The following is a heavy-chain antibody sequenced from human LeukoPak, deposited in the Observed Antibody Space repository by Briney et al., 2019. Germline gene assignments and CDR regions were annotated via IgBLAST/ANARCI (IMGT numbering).Heavy chain of an antibody. CDR1: GDTFGRYW. J-gene: IGHJ5*02. V-gene: IGHV3-7*01. CDR2: INQHGSEK. CDR3: ARDPSFYDSSGYYWFDP. Sequence: GGSLRLSCAASGDTFGRYWMSWVRQAPGKGLEWVANINQHGSEKYYGDSVKGRFTISRDNAKNSLYLQMNSLRAEDTAVYYCARDPSFYDSSGYYWFDPWGQGTLVTVSS. D-gene: IGHD3-22*01.